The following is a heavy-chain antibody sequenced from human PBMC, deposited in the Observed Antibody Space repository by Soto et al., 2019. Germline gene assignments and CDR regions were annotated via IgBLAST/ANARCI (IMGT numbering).Heavy chain of an antibody. CDR2: MDRTGTT. V-gene: IGHV4-34*01. Sequence: SETLSLTCAVYGGSFSGYYWSWIRQPPGKGLEWIGEMDRTGTTNFSPSLKSRVTMSKDESKNQFSLNLSSVTAADTAVYYCVRESYGMGVWGQGTTVTVSS. CDR1: GGSFSGYY. CDR3: VRESYGMGV. J-gene: IGHJ6*02.